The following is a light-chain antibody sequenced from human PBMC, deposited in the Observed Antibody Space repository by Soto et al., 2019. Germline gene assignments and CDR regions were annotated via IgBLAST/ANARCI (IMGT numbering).Light chain of an antibody. Sequence: EIVLTQSPGTLSLSPGERATLSCRASQSVSSSYLAWYQQKPGQAPRLLIYGSSSRATGIPDRFSGSGSGTDFTLTISRLEPEDFAVYYCQQYDSSWAFTFGPGTKVDIK. CDR3: QQYDSSWAFT. CDR2: GSS. V-gene: IGKV3-20*01. J-gene: IGKJ3*01. CDR1: QSVSSSY.